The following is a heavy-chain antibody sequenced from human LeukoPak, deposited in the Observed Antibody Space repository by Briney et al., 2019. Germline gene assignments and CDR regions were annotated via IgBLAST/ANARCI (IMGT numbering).Heavy chain of an antibody. D-gene: IGHD1-26*01. V-gene: IGHV3-48*03. Sequence: GGSLRLSCAASGFTFNSYGMNWVRQAPGKGLEWVSYISNGGDTIHYADSVKGRFTISRDNAKNSVHLQMNSLRAEDTAVYYCARDLSGSYSYYYYGLDVWGQGTTVTVSS. CDR1: GFTFNSYG. J-gene: IGHJ6*02. CDR3: ARDLSGSYSYYYYGLDV. CDR2: ISNGGDTI.